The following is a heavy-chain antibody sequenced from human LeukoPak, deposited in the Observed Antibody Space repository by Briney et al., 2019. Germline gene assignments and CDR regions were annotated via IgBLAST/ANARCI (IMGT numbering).Heavy chain of an antibody. D-gene: IGHD2-15*01. CDR3: ASTNPVYCSGGSCYSRYFDY. J-gene: IGHJ4*02. Sequence: SETLSLTCTVSGGSISSYYWSWIRQPPGKGLEWIAYISDIGSINYNPSLKSRVTISLDTSKNQFSLKLSSVTAADTAVYYCASTNPVYCSGGSCYSRYFDYWGQGTLVTVSS. V-gene: IGHV4-59*08. CDR1: GGSISSYY. CDR2: ISDIGSI.